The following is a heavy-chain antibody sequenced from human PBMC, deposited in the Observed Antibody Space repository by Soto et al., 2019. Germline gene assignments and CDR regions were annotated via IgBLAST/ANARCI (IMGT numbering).Heavy chain of an antibody. V-gene: IGHV4-4*02. CDR1: GGSISSSNW. D-gene: IGHD6-19*01. CDR3: ASNGVAGTVLHY. J-gene: IGHJ4*02. Sequence: QVQLQESGPGLVKPSGTLSLTCAVSGGSISSSNWWSWVRQPPGKGLEWIGEIYHSGSTNYNPSLKCRVTISVDKSKNQFALKLSSVTAAYTAVYYWASNGVAGTVLHYWGQGTLVTLSS. CDR2: IYHSGST.